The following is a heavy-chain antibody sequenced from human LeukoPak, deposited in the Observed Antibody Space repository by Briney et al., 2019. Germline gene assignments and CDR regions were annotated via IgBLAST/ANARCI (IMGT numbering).Heavy chain of an antibody. CDR3: ARDKVLTGYRQLFDC. D-gene: IGHD3-9*01. V-gene: IGHV1-3*01. CDR2: INAGNGNT. J-gene: IGHJ4*02. CDR1: GYIFTSYA. Sequence: ASVKVSCKASGYIFTSYAIQWVRQAPGQRLEWMGWINAGNGNTRYSEKFQDKITITSDKSATTVYMEPSSLTSEDTAVYYCARDKVLTGYRQLFDCWGQGTLVTVSS.